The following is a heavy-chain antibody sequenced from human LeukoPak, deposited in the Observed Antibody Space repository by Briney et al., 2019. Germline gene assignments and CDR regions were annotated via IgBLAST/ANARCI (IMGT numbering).Heavy chain of an antibody. D-gene: IGHD2-2*01. V-gene: IGHV1-69*13. CDR2: IIPIFGTA. CDR1: GGTFSSYA. Sequence: ASVKVSCKASGGTFSSYAISWVRQAPGQGLEWMGGIIPIFGTANYAQKFQGRVTITADESTSTAYMELSSLRSEDTAVYYCATRYCSSTSCYLDYWGQGTLVTVSS. J-gene: IGHJ4*02. CDR3: ATRYCSSTSCYLDY.